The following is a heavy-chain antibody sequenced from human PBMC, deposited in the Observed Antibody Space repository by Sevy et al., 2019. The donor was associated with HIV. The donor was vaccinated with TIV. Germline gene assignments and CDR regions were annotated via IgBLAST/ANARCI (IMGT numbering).Heavy chain of an antibody. J-gene: IGHJ4*02. D-gene: IGHD3-3*01. V-gene: IGHV3-53*01. CDR3: AREFGDGYNPRYYFDY. CDR2: IYSGGTT. CDR1: GFTVSTNY. Sequence: GGSLRLSCAASGFTVSTNYMSWVRQAPGKGLEWVSVIYSGGTTYYADSVKGRFTISRDKSKNTLYLQMNSVRAEDTAVYYCAREFGDGYNPRYYFDYWGQGTLVTVSS.